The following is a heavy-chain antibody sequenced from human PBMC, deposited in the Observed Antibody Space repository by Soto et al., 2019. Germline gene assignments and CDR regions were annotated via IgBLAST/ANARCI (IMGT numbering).Heavy chain of an antibody. CDR3: GRAVWGTVTTRSAFDI. D-gene: IGHD4-17*01. CDR1: RFTFSSYA. J-gene: IGHJ3*02. CDR2: ISYDGSNQ. V-gene: IGHV3-30-3*01. Sequence: QVQLVESGGGVVQPGRSLRLSCAASRFTFSSYAMHWVRQAPGKGLEWVAVISYDGSNQYYADSVKGRFTISRDNSKNXLYLQMNSLGAEDRAVYYCGRAVWGTVTTRSAFDIWGQGTVVTVSS.